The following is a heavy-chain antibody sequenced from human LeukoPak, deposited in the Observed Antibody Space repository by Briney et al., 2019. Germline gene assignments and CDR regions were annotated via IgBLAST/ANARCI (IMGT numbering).Heavy chain of an antibody. V-gene: IGHV3-23*01. CDR1: GFTFSSYA. J-gene: IGHJ4*02. D-gene: IGHD2-15*01. CDR2: ISGSGDNI. Sequence: GGSLRLSCAASGFTFSSYAMSWVRQAPGKGLEWVSAISGSGDNIYYADSVEGRFTISRDNSKNTLSLQMNSLRAEDTAVYYCAKARTYCSGGSCFYDYWGQGTPVTVSS. CDR3: AKARTYCSGGSCFYDY.